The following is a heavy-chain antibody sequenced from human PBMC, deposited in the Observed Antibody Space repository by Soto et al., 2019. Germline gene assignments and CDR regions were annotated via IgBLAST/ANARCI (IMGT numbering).Heavy chain of an antibody. J-gene: IGHJ4*02. D-gene: IGHD2-8*01. CDR2: ISDDGSNT. Sequence: GGSLRLSCAASGFTFSSYGMHWVRQAPGKGLEWVSVISDDGSNTYYADSVKGRFTISRDNSKNTLYLQMNSLRAEDTADYFCARNSLQCTSAACYAHWGQGVLVTVSS. CDR3: ARNSLQCTSAACYAH. CDR1: GFTFSSYG. V-gene: IGHV3-30*03.